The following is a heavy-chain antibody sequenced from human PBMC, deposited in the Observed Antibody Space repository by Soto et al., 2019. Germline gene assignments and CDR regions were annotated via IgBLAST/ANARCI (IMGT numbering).Heavy chain of an antibody. CDR3: ARDLAGGYDGYGMDV. CDR1: GFTFSSYW. CDR2: INSDGSST. D-gene: IGHD3-22*01. J-gene: IGHJ6*02. Sequence: GGSLRLSCAASGFTFSSYWMHWVRQAPGKGLVWVSRINSDGSSTSYADSVKGRFTISRDNAKNSLYLQMNSLRAEDTAVYYCARDLAGGYDGYGMDVWGQGTTVTVSS. V-gene: IGHV3-74*01.